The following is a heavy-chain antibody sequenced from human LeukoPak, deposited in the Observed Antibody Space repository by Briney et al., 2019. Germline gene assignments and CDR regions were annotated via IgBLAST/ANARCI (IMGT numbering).Heavy chain of an antibody. CDR2: ISGSGGST. J-gene: IGHJ4*02. D-gene: IGHD6-19*01. CDR3: AKSPSSGWYLFGY. V-gene: IGHV3-23*01. Sequence: GGSLRLSCAASGFTFSSYAMSWVRQAPGKGLEWVSAISGSGGSTYYADSVKGRFTISRDNSKNTLYLQVNSLRAEDTAVYYCAKSPSSGWYLFGYWGQGTLVTVSS. CDR1: GFTFSSYA.